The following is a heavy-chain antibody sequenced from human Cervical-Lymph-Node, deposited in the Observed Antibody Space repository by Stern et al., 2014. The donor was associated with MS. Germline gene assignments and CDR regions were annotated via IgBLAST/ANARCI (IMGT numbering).Heavy chain of an antibody. CDR2: MSYNGGSQ. D-gene: IGHD1-26*01. J-gene: IGHJ3*02. V-gene: IGHV3-30*04. CDR1: GFTSNSSA. CDR3: ASGSYSGSDAFDI. Sequence: VQLLESGGGVVRPGRSLRLSCAASGFTSNSSAMHWVRQAPGKGLQWVPVMSYNGGSQYYTDFVKGRFTISRDKSKNTLYLQMNNLRPEDTAVYYCASGSYSGSDAFDIWGQGTMVTVSP.